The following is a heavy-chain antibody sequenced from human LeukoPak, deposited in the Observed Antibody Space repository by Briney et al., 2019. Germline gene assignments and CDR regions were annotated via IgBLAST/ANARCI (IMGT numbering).Heavy chain of an antibody. V-gene: IGHV3-11*03. Sequence: GGSLRLSCAASGFTVSNNYMGWIRQAPGKGLEWISYISIKGNNTNYADSVEGVFTISRDNAENSLYLQMMSLRGEDTVVYYCARCGTRNNYWGYGVDVWGQGTTVIVSS. CDR2: ISIKGNNT. CDR1: GFTVSNNY. D-gene: IGHD7-27*01. J-gene: IGHJ6*02. CDR3: ARCGTRNNYWGYGVDV.